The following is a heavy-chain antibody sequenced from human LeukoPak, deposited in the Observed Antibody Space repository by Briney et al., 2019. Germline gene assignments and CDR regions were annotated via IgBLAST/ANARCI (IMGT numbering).Heavy chain of an antibody. Sequence: SVKVSCKASGGTFSSYAISWVRQAPGQGLEWMGGIIPIFGTANYAQKFQGRVTITTDESTSTAYMELSSLRSEDTAVYYCARGVLRFLESPAHFDYWGQGTLVTVSS. D-gene: IGHD3-3*01. V-gene: IGHV1-69*05. CDR2: IIPIFGTA. J-gene: IGHJ4*02. CDR3: ARGVLRFLESPAHFDY. CDR1: GGTFSSYA.